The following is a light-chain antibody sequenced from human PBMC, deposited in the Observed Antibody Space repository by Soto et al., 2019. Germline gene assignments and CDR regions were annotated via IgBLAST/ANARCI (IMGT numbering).Light chain of an antibody. CDR3: QQYDSYPYT. CDR1: QSIGNW. J-gene: IGKJ2*01. V-gene: IGKV1-5*03. CDR2: KAS. Sequence: DIQMTQSPSTLSASEGDRVTITCRASQSIGNWLAWYQQKTGKAPKLLIYKASILQSGVPARFSGSGSGTEFTLTISSLQPDDFATYYCQQYDSYPYTFXQGT.